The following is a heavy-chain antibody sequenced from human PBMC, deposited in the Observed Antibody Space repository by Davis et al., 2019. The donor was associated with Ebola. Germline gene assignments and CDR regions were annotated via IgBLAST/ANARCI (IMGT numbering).Heavy chain of an antibody. D-gene: IGHD2-21*01. Sequence: PSETLSLTCTVSGGSISSYYWSWIRQPAGKGLEWIGRIYTSGSTNYNPSLKSRVTMSVDTSKNQFSLKLSSVTAADTAVYYCARDEGSVIATKYWYFDLWGRGTLVTVSS. J-gene: IGHJ2*01. CDR2: IYTSGST. CDR3: ARDEGSVIATKYWYFDL. CDR1: GGSISSYY. V-gene: IGHV4-4*07.